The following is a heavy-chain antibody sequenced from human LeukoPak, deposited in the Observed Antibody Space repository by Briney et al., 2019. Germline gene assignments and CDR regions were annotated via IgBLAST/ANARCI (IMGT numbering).Heavy chain of an antibody. CDR2: INHSGST. J-gene: IGHJ4*02. D-gene: IGHD1-26*01. V-gene: IGHV4-34*01. CDR1: GGSISSYY. Sequence: SETLSLTCTVSGGSISSYYWSWIRQPPGKGLEWIGEINHSGSTNYNPSLKSRVTISVDTSKNQFSLKLSSVTAADTAVYYCWEHPVGRFLFDYWGQGTLVTVSS. CDR3: WEHPVGRFLFDY.